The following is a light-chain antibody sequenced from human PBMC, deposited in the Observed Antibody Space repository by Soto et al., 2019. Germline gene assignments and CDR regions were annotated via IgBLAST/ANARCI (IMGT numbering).Light chain of an antibody. CDR1: QSVRSSY. Sequence: EIVLTQSPGTLSLSPGERATLSCRASQSVRSSYLAWYQQKPGQAPRLLIYGASSRATGIPDRFSGSGSGTDFTLTISRLGPEDFAVYYCQQYGDSPLFVPGTKVQIK. V-gene: IGKV3-20*01. CDR2: GAS. J-gene: IGKJ3*01. CDR3: QQYGDSPL.